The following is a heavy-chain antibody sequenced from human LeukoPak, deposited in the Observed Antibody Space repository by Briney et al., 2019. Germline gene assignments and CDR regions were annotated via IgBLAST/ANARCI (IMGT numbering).Heavy chain of an antibody. CDR3: AEGASYPDFDY. J-gene: IGHJ4*02. Sequence: PSETLSLTCTVSGYSISSGYYWGWIRQPPGKGLEWIGSIYYSGSTYYNPSLESRVTISADTSKNQFSLKLSSVTAADTAVYYCAEGASYPDFDYWGQGTLVTVSS. V-gene: IGHV4-38-2*02. D-gene: IGHD3-16*02. CDR1: GYSISSGYY. CDR2: IYYSGST.